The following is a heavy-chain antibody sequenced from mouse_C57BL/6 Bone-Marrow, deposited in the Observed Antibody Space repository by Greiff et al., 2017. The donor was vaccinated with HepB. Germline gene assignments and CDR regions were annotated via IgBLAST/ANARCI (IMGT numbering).Heavy chain of an antibody. Sequence: QVQLQQSGPELVKPGASVKISCKASGYAFSSSWMNWVKQRPGKGLEWIGRIYPGDGDTNYNGKFKGKATLTADKSSSTAYMQLSSLTSEDSAVYFCAREDSSGPAWFAYWGQGTLVTVSA. V-gene: IGHV1-82*01. CDR1: GYAFSSSW. CDR3: AREDSSGPAWFAY. CDR2: IYPGDGDT. J-gene: IGHJ3*01. D-gene: IGHD3-2*02.